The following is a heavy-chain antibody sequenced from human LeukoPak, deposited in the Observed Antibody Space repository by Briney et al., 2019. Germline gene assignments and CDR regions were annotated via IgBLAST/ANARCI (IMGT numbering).Heavy chain of an antibody. Sequence: ASVKVSCKASGYTFTSYAINWVRQAPGQGLEWMGWINTNTGNPTYAQGFTGRFVFSLDTSVSTAYLQISSLKAEDTAVYYCARDADYDPVGRFDPWGQGTLVTVSS. CDR2: INTNTGNP. CDR3: ARDADYDPVGRFDP. J-gene: IGHJ5*02. D-gene: IGHD4-17*01. V-gene: IGHV7-4-1*02. CDR1: GYTFTSYA.